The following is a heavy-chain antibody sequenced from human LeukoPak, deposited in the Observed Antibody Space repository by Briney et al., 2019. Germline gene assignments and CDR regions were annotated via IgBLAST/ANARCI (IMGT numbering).Heavy chain of an antibody. V-gene: IGHV3-9*01. CDR1: GFTFYDFA. CDR2: LCWSSGSI. D-gene: IGHD3-3*01. Sequence: GGSLRLSCAASGFTFYDFAMHWVRQPPGKTLEWVLGLCWSSGSIGYADSVKGRFTISRDNAKNSLYLQMNSLRAEDTAVYYCAKDKLESIVGVVLDAWGKGTTVTVSS. CDR3: AKDKLESIVGVVLDA. J-gene: IGHJ6*04.